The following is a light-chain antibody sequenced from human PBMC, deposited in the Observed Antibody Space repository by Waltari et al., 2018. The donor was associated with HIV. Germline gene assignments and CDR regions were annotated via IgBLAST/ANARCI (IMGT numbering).Light chain of an antibody. CDR2: DAS. CDR3: QQYNNWPRT. V-gene: IGKV3-15*01. CDR1: QSVSNN. Sequence: EVVLTQSPGTVSVSPGERATLSCRTSQSVSNNLVWYQMKPGQAPRLVIYDASTRATGIPVRFSGSGSGTEFTLTIRSLQSEDFAVYYCQQYNNWPRTFGRGTKVEI. J-gene: IGKJ1*01.